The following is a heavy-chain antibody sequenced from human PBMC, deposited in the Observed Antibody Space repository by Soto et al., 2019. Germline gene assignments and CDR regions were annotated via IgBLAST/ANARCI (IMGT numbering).Heavy chain of an antibody. CDR1: GGSISSSSYY. D-gene: IGHD3-10*01. Sequence: ASETLSLTCTVSGGSISSSSYYWGWIRQPPGKGLERIGSIYYSGSTYYNPSLKSRVTISVDTSKNQFSLKLSSVTAADTAVYYCARLFGEFPDPFDYWGQGTLVTVSS. CDR3: ARLFGEFPDPFDY. CDR2: IYYSGST. V-gene: IGHV4-39*01. J-gene: IGHJ4*02.